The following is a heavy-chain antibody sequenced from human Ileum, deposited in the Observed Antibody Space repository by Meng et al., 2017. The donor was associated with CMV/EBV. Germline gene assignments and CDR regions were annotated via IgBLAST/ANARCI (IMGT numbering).Heavy chain of an antibody. Sequence: GGSLRLSCAASGFSFSGYSMIWVRQAPGKGLEWVSYISLSGPTIYYADSVKGRFTISRDNSKDTLYLQMNSLTREDTGVYYCARESTIFGVVTLTIPIDAFDIWGEGTMVTVSS. CDR3: ARESTIFGVVTLTIPIDAFDI. J-gene: IGHJ3*02. CDR1: GFSFSGYS. CDR2: ISLSGPTI. D-gene: IGHD3-3*01. V-gene: IGHV3-48*01.